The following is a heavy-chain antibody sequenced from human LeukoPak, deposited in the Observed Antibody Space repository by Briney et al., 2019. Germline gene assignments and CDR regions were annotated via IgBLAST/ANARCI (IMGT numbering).Heavy chain of an antibody. Sequence: GGSLRLFCAASGFTFSSYNMNWVRQAPGKGLEWVSSISTSNSYIYYADSVKGRFTISRDNAKHSLYLQINSLRAEDTAVYYCARDASVVPPAMLPHYYYYMDVWGKGTTVTVSS. J-gene: IGHJ6*03. V-gene: IGHV3-21*01. D-gene: IGHD2-2*01. CDR1: GFTFSSYN. CDR3: ARDASVVPPAMLPHYYYYMDV. CDR2: ISTSNSYI.